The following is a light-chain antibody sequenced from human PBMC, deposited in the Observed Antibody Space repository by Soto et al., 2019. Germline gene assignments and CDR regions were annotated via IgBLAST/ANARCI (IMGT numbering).Light chain of an antibody. V-gene: IGKV1-5*03. CDR3: QQYNSYWT. Sequence: DIQMTQSPSTLSASVGARVTITCRASQSITSWLAWYQQKPGKAPKLLIYKASNLRSGVPSRFSGSGSGTEFTLTISSLQPDDFATYYCQQYNSYWTFGQGTKVEIK. CDR2: KAS. J-gene: IGKJ1*01. CDR1: QSITSW.